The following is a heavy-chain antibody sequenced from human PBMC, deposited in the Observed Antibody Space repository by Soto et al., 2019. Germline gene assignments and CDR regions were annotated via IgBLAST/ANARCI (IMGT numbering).Heavy chain of an antibody. D-gene: IGHD3-3*01. CDR3: ASHDFWSGYSRYGMDV. V-gene: IGHV4-31*01. CDR2: IYYSGST. CDR1: GGSISSGGYY. J-gene: IGHJ6*02. Sequence: QVQLQESGPGLVKPSQTLSLTCTVSGGSISSGGYYWSWTRQHPGKGLEWIGYIYYSGSTYYNPSLKSSVTISVDTSKNQFSLKLSSVTAADTAVYYCASHDFWSGYSRYGMDVWGQGTTVTVSS.